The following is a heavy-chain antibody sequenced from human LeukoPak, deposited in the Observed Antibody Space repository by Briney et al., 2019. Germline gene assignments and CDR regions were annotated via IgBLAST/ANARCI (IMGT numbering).Heavy chain of an antibody. V-gene: IGHV1-69*06. CDR1: GGTFSSYA. CDR3: ARVLFSSVAGDDAFDI. Sequence: GASVKVSCKASGGTFSSYAISWVRQAPGQGLEWMGGIIPIFGTANYAQKFQGRVTITADKSTSTAYMELSSLRSEDTAVYYCARVLFSSVAGDDAFDIWGQGTMVTVSS. D-gene: IGHD6-19*01. J-gene: IGHJ3*02. CDR2: IIPIFGTA.